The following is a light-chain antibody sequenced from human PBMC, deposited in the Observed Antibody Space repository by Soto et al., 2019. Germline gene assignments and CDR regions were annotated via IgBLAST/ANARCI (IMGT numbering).Light chain of an antibody. CDR1: SSDVGGYNY. V-gene: IGLV2-8*01. CDR2: EVS. Sequence: QSALTQPPSASGSPGQSVTISCTGTSSDVGGYNYVSWYQQHPGKAPKLMIYEVSKRPSGVPDRFSGSKSGNTASLTVSGLQAEDEADYYCSLIRVFGGGTKVTVL. J-gene: IGLJ3*02. CDR3: SLIRV.